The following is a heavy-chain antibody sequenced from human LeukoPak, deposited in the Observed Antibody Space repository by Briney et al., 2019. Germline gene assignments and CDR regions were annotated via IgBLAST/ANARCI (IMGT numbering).Heavy chain of an antibody. CDR1: GFTFSSYA. J-gene: IGHJ4*02. Sequence: GGSLRLSCAASGFTFSSYAMHWVRQAPGKGLEYVSAISSNGGSTYYANSVKGRFTISRDNSKNTLYLQMGSLRAEDMAVYYCARRYYAIDYWGQGTLVTVSS. CDR2: ISSNGGST. D-gene: IGHD1-26*01. CDR3: ARRYYAIDY. V-gene: IGHV3-64*01.